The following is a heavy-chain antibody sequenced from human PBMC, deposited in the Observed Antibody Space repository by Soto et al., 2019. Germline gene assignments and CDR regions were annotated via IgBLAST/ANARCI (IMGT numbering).Heavy chain of an antibody. CDR1: GYTFTSYD. CDR3: ARGGEDAFDI. Sequence: QVQLVQSGAEVKKPGASVKVSCKASGYTFTSYDINWVRQAPGQGLEWMGGIIPIFGTANYAQKVQGRVTITADGSTSTAYMELSSLRSEDTAVYYCARGGEDAFDIWGQGTMVSVSS. V-gene: IGHV1-69*01. D-gene: IGHD3-16*01. J-gene: IGHJ3*02. CDR2: IIPIFGTA.